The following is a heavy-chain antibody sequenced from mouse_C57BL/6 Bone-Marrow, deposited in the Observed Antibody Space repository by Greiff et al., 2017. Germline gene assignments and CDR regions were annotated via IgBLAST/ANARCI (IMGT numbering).Heavy chain of an antibody. V-gene: IGHV1-64*01. CDR1: GYTFTSYW. Sequence: QVQLQQPRAELVKPGASVKLSCKASGYTFTSYWMHWVKPRPGQGLEWIGMIHPNSGSTNYNEKFKSKATLTVDKSSSTAYMQLSSLTSEDSAVYYCARSARPLFAYWGQGTLVTFSA. CDR2: IHPNSGST. CDR3: ARSARPLFAY. D-gene: IGHD1-2*01. J-gene: IGHJ3*01.